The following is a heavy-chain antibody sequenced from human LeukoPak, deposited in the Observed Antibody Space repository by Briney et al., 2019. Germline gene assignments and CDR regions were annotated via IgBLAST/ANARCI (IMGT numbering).Heavy chain of an antibody. CDR1: GFTFSAYN. J-gene: IGHJ3*02. Sequence: PGGSLRLSCAASGFTFSAYNMNWVRQAPGKGLEWVSSISTGSTYIYYADSVKGRFTISRDNAKNSLYLQMNSLRAEDTAVYYCARDLRYCSSNSCSDDAFDIWGQGTMVTVSS. D-gene: IGHD2-2*01. V-gene: IGHV3-21*01. CDR2: ISTGSTYI. CDR3: ARDLRYCSSNSCSDDAFDI.